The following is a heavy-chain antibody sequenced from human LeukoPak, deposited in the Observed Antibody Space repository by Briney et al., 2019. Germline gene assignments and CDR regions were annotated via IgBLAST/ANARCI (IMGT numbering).Heavy chain of an antibody. J-gene: IGHJ5*02. CDR3: ARVVITTFDP. V-gene: IGHV1-69*05. D-gene: IGHD3-22*01. CDR1: GGTFSSYA. CDR2: IIPIFGTA. Sequence: GASVKVSCKASGGTFSSYAISWVRQAPGQGLEWMGGIIPIFGTANYAQKFQGRVTMTRDTSTSTVYMELSSLRSEDTAVYYCARVVITTFDPWGQGTLVTVSS.